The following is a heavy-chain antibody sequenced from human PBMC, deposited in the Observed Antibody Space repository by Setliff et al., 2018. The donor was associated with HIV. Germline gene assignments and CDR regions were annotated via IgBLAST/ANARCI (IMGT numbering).Heavy chain of an antibody. J-gene: IGHJ6*02. D-gene: IGHD6-13*01. CDR2: IRYDATDK. Sequence: PGESLKISCAASGFTFSRYGMHWVRQAPGKGLEWVAFIRYDATDKYYAESVRGRFTISRDYSRNTLYLQMNSLRAEDSAVYYCAKDPNSSWHVGFYNYGMDVWGQGTTVTV. V-gene: IGHV3-30*02. CDR3: AKDPNSSWHVGFYNYGMDV. CDR1: GFTFSRYG.